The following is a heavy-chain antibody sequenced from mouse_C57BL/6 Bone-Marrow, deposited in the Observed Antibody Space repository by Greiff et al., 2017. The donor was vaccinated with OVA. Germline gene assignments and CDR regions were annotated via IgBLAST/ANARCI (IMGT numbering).Heavy chain of an antibody. CDR2: IWSGGST. J-gene: IGHJ1*03. D-gene: IGHD1-1*01. CDR1: GFSLTSYG. Sequence: VQLQQSGPGLVQPSQSLSITCTVSGFSLTSYGVHWVRQPPGKGLEWLGVIWSGGSTDYNAAFIPRLSTSKDNSKSQVFYKMNGLQADDTAIYYCAKNDYYGSSYGYWYFDVWGTGTTVTVSS. CDR3: AKNDYYGSSYGYWYFDV. V-gene: IGHV2-4*01.